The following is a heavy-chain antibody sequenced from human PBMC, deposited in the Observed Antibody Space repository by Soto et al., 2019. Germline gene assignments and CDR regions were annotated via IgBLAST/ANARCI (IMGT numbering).Heavy chain of an antibody. CDR1: GGSISSGDYY. D-gene: IGHD2-2*01. J-gene: IGHJ6*02. Sequence: SETLSLTCTVSGGSISSGDYYWSWIRQPPGKGLEWIGYIYYSGSTYYNPSLKSRVTISVDTSKNQFSLKLSSVTAADTAVYYCARDRITRYCSSTSCYYYYYGMDVWGEGTTVT. V-gene: IGHV4-30-4*01. CDR3: ARDRITRYCSSTSCYYYYYGMDV. CDR2: IYYSGST.